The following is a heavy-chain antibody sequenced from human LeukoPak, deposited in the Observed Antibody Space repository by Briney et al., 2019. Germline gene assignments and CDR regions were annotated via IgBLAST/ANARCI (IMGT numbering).Heavy chain of an antibody. CDR3: ARVQRVNSGYDFWGYYYYYMDV. D-gene: IGHD5-12*01. CDR2: INPTGGST. CDR1: GYTFTSYY. J-gene: IGHJ6*03. V-gene: IGHV1-46*01. Sequence: ASVKVSCKASGYTFTSYYMHWVRQAPGQGLEWMGLINPTGGSTGYAQKFQGRVTMTTDTSTSTAYMELRSLRSDDTAVYYCARVQRVNSGYDFWGYYYYYMDVWGKGTTVTISS.